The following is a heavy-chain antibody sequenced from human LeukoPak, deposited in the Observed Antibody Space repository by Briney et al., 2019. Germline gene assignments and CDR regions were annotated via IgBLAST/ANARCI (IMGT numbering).Heavy chain of an antibody. J-gene: IGHJ3*02. D-gene: IGHD2-21*01. CDR1: GGSISNYY. CDR2: LYYSGGSGGT. Sequence: SETLSLTCTVSGGSISNYYWSWIRQPPGKGLEWIGNLYYSGGSGGTNYNPSLKSRVSMSADTSKNQFSLELTSVTAADTALYYCARGTNVVEAEPADDAFDIWGQGTMVIVST. CDR3: ARGTNVVEAEPADDAFDI. V-gene: IGHV4-59*01.